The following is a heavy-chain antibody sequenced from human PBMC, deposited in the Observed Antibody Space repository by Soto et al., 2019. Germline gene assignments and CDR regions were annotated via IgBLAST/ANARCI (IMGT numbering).Heavy chain of an antibody. CDR1: GGSISSGGYS. CDR3: ARGPYLKPSIFDY. CDR2: VRHSGT. J-gene: IGHJ4*02. D-gene: IGHD2-21*01. Sequence: LSLTCAVSGGSISSGGYSWSWIRQPPGRGLEWIGYVRHSGTSYNPSLKSRVTISLDRSKNQFSLRVNSVTAADTAVYYCARGPYLKPSIFDYWGKGGLVTVSS. V-gene: IGHV4-30-2*01.